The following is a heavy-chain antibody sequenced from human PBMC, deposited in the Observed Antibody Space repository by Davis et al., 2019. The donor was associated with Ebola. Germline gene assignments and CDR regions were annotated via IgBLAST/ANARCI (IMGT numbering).Heavy chain of an antibody. CDR2: IIPIFGTA. D-gene: IGHD3-22*01. J-gene: IGHJ6*02. CDR3: ARDMADYYDSSGYYPNYGMDV. CDR1: GGTFSSYA. Sequence: SVKVSCKASGGTFSSYAISWVRQAPGQGLEWMGGIIPIFGTANYAQKFQGRVTITADESTSTAYMELSSLRSEDTAVYYCARDMADYYDSSGYYPNYGMDVWGQGTTVTVSS. V-gene: IGHV1-69*13.